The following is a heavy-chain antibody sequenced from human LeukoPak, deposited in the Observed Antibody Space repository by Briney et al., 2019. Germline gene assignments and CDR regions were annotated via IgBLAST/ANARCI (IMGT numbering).Heavy chain of an antibody. V-gene: IGHV4-59*08. D-gene: IGHD6-6*01. CDR2: IYYSGST. CDR1: GGSISSYY. CDR3: ARHSSSALSNFDY. J-gene: IGHJ4*02. Sequence: SGTLSLTCTVSGGSISSYYWSWIRQPPGKGLEWIGYIYYSGSTNYNPSLKSRVTISVDTSKNQFSLKLSSVTAADTAVYYCARHSSSALSNFDYWGQGTLVTVSS.